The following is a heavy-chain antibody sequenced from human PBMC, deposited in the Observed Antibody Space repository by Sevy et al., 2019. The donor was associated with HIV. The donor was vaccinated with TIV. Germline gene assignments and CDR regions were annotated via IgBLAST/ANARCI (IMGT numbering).Heavy chain of an antibody. D-gene: IGHD1-1*01. CDR1: GFSISSHY. CDR3: ARPLYNWNDDDVFDL. J-gene: IGHJ3*01. Sequence: GGSLRLSCAASGFSISSHYMSWVRQAPGKGLEWVSVIYIGGSTYFANSVKGRFTLSRDNSKNTLYLEMNSLTAEDTAVYYCARPLYNWNDDDVFDLWGQGTVVTVSS. V-gene: IGHV3-66*02. CDR2: IYIGGST.